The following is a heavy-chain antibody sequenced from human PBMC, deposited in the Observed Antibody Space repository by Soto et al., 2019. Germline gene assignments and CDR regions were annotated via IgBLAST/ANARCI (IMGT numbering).Heavy chain of an antibody. CDR1: GFTFSSYS. D-gene: IGHD2-15*01. J-gene: IGHJ6*02. CDR2: ISSSSSTI. V-gene: IGHV3-48*02. CDR3: ARSGYCSGGSCEGYYYYGMDV. Sequence: EVQLVESGGGLVQPGGSLRLSCAASGFTFSSYSMNWVRQAPGKGLEWVSYISSSSSTIYYADSVKGRFTISRDNAKTALYLQMNSLRDEDTAVDYCARSGYCSGGSCEGYYYYGMDVWGQGTTVTVSS.